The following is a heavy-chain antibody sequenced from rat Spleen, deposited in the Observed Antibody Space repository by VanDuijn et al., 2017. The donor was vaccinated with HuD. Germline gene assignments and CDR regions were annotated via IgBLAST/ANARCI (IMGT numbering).Heavy chain of an antibody. Sequence: EVQLVESGGGLVQPGRSMKLSCAASGFTFSNYGLAWVRQAPKKGLEWVAYISYDGDTTYCRDSVKGRFTISRDNAKSTLYLQMDSLRSEDTATYYCTTRPYYSSLNWFPYWGQGTLVTVSS. CDR2: ISYDGDTT. CDR3: TTRPYYSSLNWFPY. V-gene: IGHV5-20*01. J-gene: IGHJ3*01. CDR1: GFTFSNYG. D-gene: IGHD1-2*01.